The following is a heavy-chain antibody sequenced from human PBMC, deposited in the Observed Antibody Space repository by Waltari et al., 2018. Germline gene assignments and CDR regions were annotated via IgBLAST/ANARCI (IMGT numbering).Heavy chain of an antibody. V-gene: IGHV4-39*01. CDR3: ARPGRVGGGSLMGLDY. CDR1: GGSISSTSYY. J-gene: IGHJ4*02. Sequence: QLQLQESGPGLVKPSETLSRTCPLSGGSISSTSYYWGWIRQPPGKGLEWIGSFSYNGNTYYNPSLKSRVTISVDTSKNQFSLQLTSVTAADTAMYYCARPGRVGGGSLMGLDYWGQGTLVTVSS. CDR2: FSYNGNT. D-gene: IGHD2-15*01.